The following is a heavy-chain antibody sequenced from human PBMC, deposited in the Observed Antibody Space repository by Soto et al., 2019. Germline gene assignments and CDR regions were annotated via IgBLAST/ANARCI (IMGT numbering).Heavy chain of an antibody. J-gene: IGHJ4*02. D-gene: IGHD3-10*01. V-gene: IGHV4-59*08. CDR1: GGSISSYY. Sequence: SETLSLTCTVSGGSISSYYWSWIRQPPGKGLEWIGYIYYSGSTNYNPSLRSRVTISVDTSKNQFSLKLSSVTAADTAVYYCARLSRSVGSGSYYNGFDYWGQGTLVTVSS. CDR3: ARLSRSVGSGSYYNGFDY. CDR2: IYYSGST.